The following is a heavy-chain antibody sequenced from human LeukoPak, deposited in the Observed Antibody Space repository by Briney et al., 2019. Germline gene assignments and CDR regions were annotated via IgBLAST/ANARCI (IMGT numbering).Heavy chain of an antibody. V-gene: IGHV3-74*01. CDR2: INTDGSST. CDR3: AKKSAMGWFDP. CDR1: GFIFSSYW. Sequence: PGGSLRLSCAASGFIFSSYWMHWVRPAPGKGRAWVSRINTDGSSTSYADSVKGRFTISRDNAKNTLHLQMKSLRAEDTAVYYCAKKSAMGWFDPWGQGTLVTVSS. D-gene: IGHD2-2*01. J-gene: IGHJ5*02.